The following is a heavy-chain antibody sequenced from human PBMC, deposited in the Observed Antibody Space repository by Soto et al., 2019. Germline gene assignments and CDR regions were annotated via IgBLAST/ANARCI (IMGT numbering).Heavy chain of an antibody. CDR2: VASSGRG. D-gene: IGHD3-16*01. Sequence: QVQLQESGPQLVRPSETLSLTCTVTGDSISDYYWSWIRQPAGKGLEWMGRVASSGRGNFNPSLAGPVTMLVDTAKTHVSLNLPSVTAADTAVYYRSIAVSLISLLGGPSALDPWGRGTLVTVSS. CDR1: GDSISDYY. V-gene: IGHV4-4*07. CDR3: SIAVSLISLLGGPSALDP. J-gene: IGHJ5*02.